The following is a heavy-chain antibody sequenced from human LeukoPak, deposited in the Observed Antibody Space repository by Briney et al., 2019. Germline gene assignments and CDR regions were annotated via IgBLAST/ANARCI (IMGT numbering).Heavy chain of an antibody. V-gene: IGHV1-69*13. CDR1: GGTFSSYA. Sequence: SVKVSCKASGGTFSSYAISWVRQAPGQGLEWMGGIIPIFGTANYAQKFQGRVTITADESTSTAYMELSSLRSEDTAVYYCARAQGYCSSTSCYGMVFDYWGQGTLVTVSS. J-gene: IGHJ4*02. CDR2: IIPIFGTA. D-gene: IGHD2-2*01. CDR3: ARAQGYCSSTSCYGMVFDY.